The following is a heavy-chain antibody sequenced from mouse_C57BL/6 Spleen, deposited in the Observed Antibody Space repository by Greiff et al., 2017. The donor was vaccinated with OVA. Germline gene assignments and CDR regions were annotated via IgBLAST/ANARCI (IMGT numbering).Heavy chain of an antibody. V-gene: IGHV1-50*01. CDR3: ARDYGSREFAY. Sequence: QVQLQQPGAELVKPGASVKLSCKASGYTFTSYWMQWVKQRPGQGLEWIGEIDPSDSYTNYNQKFKGKATLTVDTSSSTAYMQLSSLTSEDSAVYYCARDYGSREFAYWGQGTLVTVSA. CDR1: GYTFTSYW. J-gene: IGHJ3*01. D-gene: IGHD1-1*01. CDR2: IDPSDSYT.